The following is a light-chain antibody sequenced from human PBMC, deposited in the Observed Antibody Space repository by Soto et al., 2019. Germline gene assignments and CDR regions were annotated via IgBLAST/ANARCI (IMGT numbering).Light chain of an antibody. CDR3: SSYTSSSTPGV. CDR1: SSDVGGYNY. V-gene: IGLV2-14*01. J-gene: IGLJ3*02. CDR2: EVS. Sequence: QSALTQPASVSGSPGQSITISCTGTSSDVGGYNYVSWYQQHPGKAPKLMIYEVSNRPSGVSNRFSGSNSGNTASLTISGVQAEDEADYYCSSYTSSSTPGVFGPGTKLTVL.